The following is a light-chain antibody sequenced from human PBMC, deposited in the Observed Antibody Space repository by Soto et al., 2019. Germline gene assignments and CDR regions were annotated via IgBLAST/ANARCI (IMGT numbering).Light chain of an antibody. Sequence: DSTMTQSPSALSASVGDRVTIPCRASQGISNYLAWYQQKPGKVPKLLIYAASTLQSGVPSRFSGSGSGTDFTLTISSLQPEDVATYYCQKYNSAPRTFGQGTKVDIK. CDR2: AAS. CDR3: QKYNSAPRT. V-gene: IGKV1-27*01. CDR1: QGISNY. J-gene: IGKJ1*01.